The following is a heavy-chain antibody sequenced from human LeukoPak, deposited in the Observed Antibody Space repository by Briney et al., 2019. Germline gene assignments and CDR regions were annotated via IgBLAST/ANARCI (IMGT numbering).Heavy chain of an antibody. J-gene: IGHJ4*02. Sequence: SETLSLTCAVYGGSFSGYYWSWIHQPPGKGLEWIGEINHSGSTNYNPSLKSRVTISVDTSKNQFSLKLSSVTAADTAVYYCARGTVRGVKLTYYFDYWGQGTLVTVSS. CDR1: GGSFSGYY. D-gene: IGHD3-10*01. V-gene: IGHV4-34*01. CDR2: INHSGST. CDR3: ARGTVRGVKLTYYFDY.